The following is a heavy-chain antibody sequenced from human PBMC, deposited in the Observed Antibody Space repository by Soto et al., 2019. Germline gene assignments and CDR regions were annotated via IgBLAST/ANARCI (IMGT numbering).Heavy chain of an antibody. D-gene: IGHD2-15*01. CDR1: GGTFGHYA. CDR3: ARVADCSGGSRYGATSIYFYLMDV. J-gene: IGHJ6*02. CDR2: IIPIFGTT. Sequence: QVQLMQSGAEVKKPGSSVKVSCKASGGTFGHYALSWVRQAPGQGLEWMGGIIPIFGTTYYAQRFQGRVTLNADESTSTAYMELSSLRSDDTAVYYCARVADCSGGSRYGATSIYFYLMDVWGQGTTVTVSS. V-gene: IGHV1-69*01.